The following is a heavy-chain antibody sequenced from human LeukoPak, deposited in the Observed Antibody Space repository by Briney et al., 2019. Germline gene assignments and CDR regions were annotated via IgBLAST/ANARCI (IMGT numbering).Heavy chain of an antibody. J-gene: IGHJ4*02. CDR2: IIPIFGIA. V-gene: IGHV1-69*04. CDR3: ARDPGRDGYNYLDY. D-gene: IGHD5-24*01. CDR1: GGTFSSYA. Sequence: SVKVSCKASGGTFSSYAISWVRQAPGQGLEWMGRIIPIFGIANYPQKFQGRVTITADKSTSTAYMELSSLRSEDTAVYYCARDPGRDGYNYLDYWGQGTLVTVSS.